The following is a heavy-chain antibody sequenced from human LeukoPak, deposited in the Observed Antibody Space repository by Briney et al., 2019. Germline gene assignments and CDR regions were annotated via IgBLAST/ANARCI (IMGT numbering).Heavy chain of an antibody. D-gene: IGHD6-19*01. CDR1: GFTFSSYG. J-gene: IGHJ4*02. CDR2: IRYDGSNK. V-gene: IGHV3-30*02. CDR3: ARDQAVAARYYFDY. Sequence: GGSLRLSCAASGFTFSSYGMHWARQAPGKGLEWVAFIRYDGSNKYYADSVKGRFTISRDNSKNTLYLQMNSLRAEDTAVYYCARDQAVAARYYFDYWGQGTLVTVSS.